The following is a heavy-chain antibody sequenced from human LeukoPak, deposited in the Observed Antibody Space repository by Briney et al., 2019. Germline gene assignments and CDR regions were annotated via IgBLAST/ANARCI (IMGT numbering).Heavy chain of an antibody. V-gene: IGHV3-7*03. CDR1: GFTFSSYW. CDR3: GRVAAGSPVNYFDY. Sequence: GGSLRLSCAASGFTFSSYWMSWVRQAPGKGLEWVANIKQDGSEKYYVDSVKGRFTISRDNAKNSLHLQMNSLRAEDTAVYYCGRVAAGSPVNYFDYWGQGTLVTVSS. CDR2: IKQDGSEK. J-gene: IGHJ4*02. D-gene: IGHD6-19*01.